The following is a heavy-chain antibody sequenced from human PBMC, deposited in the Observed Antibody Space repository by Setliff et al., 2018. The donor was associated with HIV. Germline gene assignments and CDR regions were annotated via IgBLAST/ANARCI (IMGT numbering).Heavy chain of an antibody. CDR3: ARMIVLSASSPPNAFDI. V-gene: IGHV1-18*01. J-gene: IGHJ3*02. CDR2: IRGYNGNT. CDR1: GYTFTSYG. Sequence: GASVKVSCKASGYTFTSYGLSWVRQAPGQGLEWRGWIRGYNGNTNYAQKFQGRVTMTTDTSTTTAYMDLRSLRSDDTGPYYCARMIVLSASSPPNAFDIWGQGTMVTVSS. D-gene: IGHD3-22*01.